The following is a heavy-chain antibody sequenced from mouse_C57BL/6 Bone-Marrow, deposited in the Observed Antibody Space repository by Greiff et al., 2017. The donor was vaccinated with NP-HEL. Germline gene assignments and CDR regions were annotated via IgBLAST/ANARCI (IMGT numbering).Heavy chain of an antibody. V-gene: IGHV1-4*01. J-gene: IGHJ4*01. CDR2: INPSSGYT. CDR3: ARSPITTVVANYAMDY. Sequence: QVQLKESGAELARPGASVKMSCKASGYTFTSYTMHWVKQRPGQGLEWIGYINPSSGYTKYNQKFKDKATLTVDKSSSTAYMQLSSLTSEDSAVYYCARSPITTVVANYAMDYWGQGTSVTVSS. CDR1: GYTFTSYT. D-gene: IGHD1-1*01.